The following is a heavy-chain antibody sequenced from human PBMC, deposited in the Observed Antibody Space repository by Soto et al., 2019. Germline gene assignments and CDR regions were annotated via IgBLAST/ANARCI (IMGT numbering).Heavy chain of an antibody. V-gene: IGHV2-5*02. D-gene: IGHD5-18*01. CDR2: IYWDNDK. Sequence: QITLKESGPTLVKPTQTLTLTCTFSGFSLSTSGVGVGWIRQPPGKALEWLALIYWDNDKRYSPSLKSRLAIPEATPKNQVVLTMTNMDPVDTATYYCAHSPGYSYAAHWGQGALVTVSS. CDR1: GFSLSTSGVG. J-gene: IGHJ4*02. CDR3: AHSPGYSYAAH.